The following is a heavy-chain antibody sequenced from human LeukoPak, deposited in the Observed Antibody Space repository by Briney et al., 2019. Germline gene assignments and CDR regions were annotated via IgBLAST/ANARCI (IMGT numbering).Heavy chain of an antibody. J-gene: IGHJ4*02. Sequence: SETLSLTCAVYRGSFSDYYWSWIRQPPGKGLEWIGEINHSGTTNYSPSLKSRVSISVDTSKNQFSLKLNSVTAADAAMYYCASHYSSGSYRYTGSFDSWGQGMLVNVSS. CDR1: RGSFSDYY. D-gene: IGHD3-16*02. CDR2: INHSGTT. CDR3: ASHYSSGSYRYTGSFDS. V-gene: IGHV4-34*01.